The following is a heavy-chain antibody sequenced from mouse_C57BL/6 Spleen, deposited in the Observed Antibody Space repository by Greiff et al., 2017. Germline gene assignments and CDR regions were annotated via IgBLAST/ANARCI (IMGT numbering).Heavy chain of an antibody. CDR3: ARSRFITGDY. Sequence: VPLQQPGAELVKPGASVKLSCKASGYTFTSYWMHWVKQRPGQGLEWIGMIHPNSGSTNYNEKFKSKATLTVDKSSSTAYMQLSSLTSEDSAVYYCARSRFITGDYWGQGTTLTVSS. D-gene: IGHD1-1*01. CDR2: IHPNSGST. V-gene: IGHV1-64*01. CDR1: GYTFTSYW. J-gene: IGHJ2*01.